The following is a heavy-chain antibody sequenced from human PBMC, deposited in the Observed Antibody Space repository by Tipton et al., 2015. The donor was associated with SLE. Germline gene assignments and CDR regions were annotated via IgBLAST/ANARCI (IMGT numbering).Heavy chain of an antibody. D-gene: IGHD3-10*01. CDR1: GFTFSNYA. CDR3: ARDLGTMALDY. V-gene: IGHV3-30*04. Sequence: SLRLSCAASGFTFSNYAIHWVRQAPGKGLEWVAGIRYDGSNEYYADSVEGRFTASRDNSKNTVFLQMNSLRDDDTAVYYCARDLGTMALDYWGQGTLVTVSS. CDR2: IRYDGSNE. J-gene: IGHJ4*02.